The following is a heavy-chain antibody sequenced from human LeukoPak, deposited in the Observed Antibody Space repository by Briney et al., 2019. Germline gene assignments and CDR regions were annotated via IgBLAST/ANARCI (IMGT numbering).Heavy chain of an antibody. Sequence: SETLSLTCTVSGGSISSSSYYWSWIRQPPGKGLEWIGYMHYSGSSNYNPSLKSRVTTSVDTSQNPFSLKLRSVTAADTAVYYCARRVTSNCFDPWGQGTLVTVTS. CDR1: GGSISSSSYY. CDR3: ARRVTSNCFDP. V-gene: IGHV4-61*05. J-gene: IGHJ5*02. CDR2: MHYSGSS. D-gene: IGHD2-21*02.